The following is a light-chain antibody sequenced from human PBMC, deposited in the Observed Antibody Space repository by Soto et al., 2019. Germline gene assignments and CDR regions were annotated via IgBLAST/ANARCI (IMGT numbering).Light chain of an antibody. V-gene: IGLV8-61*01. J-gene: IGLJ7*01. CDR1: SGSVSTSYY. Sequence: VVTQEPSFSVSPGGTVTLTCGLSSGSVSTSYYPSWYQQTPGQAPRTLIYSTNTRSSGVPDRFSGSILGNKAALTITGAQADDESDYYCVLYMGSGMWVFGGGTQLTVL. CDR2: STN. CDR3: VLYMGSGMWV.